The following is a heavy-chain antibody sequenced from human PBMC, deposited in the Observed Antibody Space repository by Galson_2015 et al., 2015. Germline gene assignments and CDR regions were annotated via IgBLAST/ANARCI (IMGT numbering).Heavy chain of an antibody. V-gene: IGHV4-59*01. CDR2: IYYSGIT. CDR3: ASSLGSSSWVDY. Sequence: ETLSLPCRVSGGSISSYYWRWLRRSPGRGLEWIGYIYYSGITKYNPSLKSRVTISVNTSDNQFSLKLSSVTAADTAVYYCASSLGSSSWVDYWGQGTLVTVSS. D-gene: IGHD6-13*01. CDR1: GGSISSYY. J-gene: IGHJ4*02.